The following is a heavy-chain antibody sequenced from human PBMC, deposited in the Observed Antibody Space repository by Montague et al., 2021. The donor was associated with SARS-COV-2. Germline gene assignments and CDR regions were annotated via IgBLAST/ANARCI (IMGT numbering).Heavy chain of an antibody. CDR2: IGYSASS. CDR3: AGYRVGTMLDS. Sequence: SETLSLTCTVPGAYIGSSFSYWGWIRQPPGKGLEWIGSIGYSASSFYNPSLRSRVTISEDTSRNQFSLKLTSVTAAATAGYYCAGYRVGTMLDSWGPGTLVTVSS. V-gene: IGHV4-39*01. CDR1: GAYIGSSFSY. J-gene: IGHJ5*01. D-gene: IGHD1-1*01.